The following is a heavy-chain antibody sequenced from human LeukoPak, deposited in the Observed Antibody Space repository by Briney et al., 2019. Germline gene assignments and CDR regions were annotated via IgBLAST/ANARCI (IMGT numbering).Heavy chain of an antibody. V-gene: IGHV1-18*01. Sequence: ASVKVSCKASGYTFSNYVLTWVRQAPGQGLEWMGRISTYTGNSNYAQKFQDRVTMTTDTSTTTAYMELRSLRFDDTAVYYCARDLAWGYVEQRLGWLDPWGQGALVTVSS. J-gene: IGHJ5*02. CDR2: ISTYTGNS. CDR3: ARDLAWGYVEQRLGWLDP. D-gene: IGHD1/OR15-1a*01. CDR1: GYTFSNYV.